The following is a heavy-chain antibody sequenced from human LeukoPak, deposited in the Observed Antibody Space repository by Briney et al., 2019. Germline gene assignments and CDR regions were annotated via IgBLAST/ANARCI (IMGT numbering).Heavy chain of an antibody. CDR3: ASNYSSSWKY. CDR2: INHSGST. CDR1: GGSFSGYY. Sequence: PSGTLSLTCAVYGGSFSGYYWSWIRQPPGKGLEWIGEINHSGSTNYNPSLKSRVTISVDTSKNQFSLKLSSVTAADTAVYYCASNYSSSWKYWGQGTLVTVSS. J-gene: IGHJ4*02. V-gene: IGHV4-34*01. D-gene: IGHD6-13*01.